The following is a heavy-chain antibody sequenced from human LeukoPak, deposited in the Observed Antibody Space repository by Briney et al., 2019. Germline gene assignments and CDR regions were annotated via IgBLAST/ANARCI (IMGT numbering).Heavy chain of an antibody. J-gene: IGHJ4*02. V-gene: IGHV4-39*07. CDR3: ARSGVLWNLAY. CDR2: IYYSGNT. Sequence: SETLSLTCTVSGGSISSSNYYWGWIRQPPGKGLEWIGSIYYSGNTYYNPSLKSRVTISLDTSKNPFSLKLSSVTAADTAVYYCARSGVLWNLAYWGQGTLVTVSS. D-gene: IGHD1-1*01. CDR1: GGSISSSNYY.